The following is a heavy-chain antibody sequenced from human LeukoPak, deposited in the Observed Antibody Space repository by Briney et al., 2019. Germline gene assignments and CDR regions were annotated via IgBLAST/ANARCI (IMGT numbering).Heavy chain of an antibody. Sequence: GGSLRLSCAASGLTFSNAWMNWVRQAPGKGLEWDGRIKSKTDGATTDYAAPVEGRFTISRDDSKKTLYLQMNSLKAEDTAVYYCSTDPYSSKWYYFDYWGQGTLVTVSS. CDR3: STDPYSSKWYYFDY. D-gene: IGHD6-13*01. CDR1: GLTFSNAW. CDR2: IKSKTDGATT. J-gene: IGHJ4*02. V-gene: IGHV3-15*01.